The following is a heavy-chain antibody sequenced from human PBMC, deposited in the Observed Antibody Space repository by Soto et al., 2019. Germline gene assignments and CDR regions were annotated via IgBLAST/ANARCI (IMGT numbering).Heavy chain of an antibody. D-gene: IGHD3-10*01. V-gene: IGHV4-34*01. J-gene: IGHJ6*03. CDR3: ARGLILWFGELSRRGGYYSYMDV. Sequence: QVQLQQWGAGLLKPSETLSLTCAVYGGSFSGYQWSWIRQTPGKGLEWSGEINDSGNINYNPSLKSRVTILLDTPKKQTSLTLSSVTAADSAVYYCARGLILWFGELSRRGGYYSYMDVWGKGTTVTVSS. CDR1: GGSFSGYQ. CDR2: INDSGNI.